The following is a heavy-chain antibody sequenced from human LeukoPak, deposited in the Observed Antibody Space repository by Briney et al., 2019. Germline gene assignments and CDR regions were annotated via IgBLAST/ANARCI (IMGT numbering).Heavy chain of an antibody. CDR2: IDPNSDNI. CDR3: ARSAYNYGYVYFDH. V-gene: IGHV1-2*02. Sequence: ASVKVSCKASGYTFTGYYMHWVRQAPGQGLEWMGWIDPNSDNIRYSETFKDRVTMTRDTSTNTAYMELSWLRSDDTVVYYCARSAYNYGYVYFDHWGQGTLVIVSS. CDR1: GYTFTGYY. J-gene: IGHJ4*02. D-gene: IGHD5-18*01.